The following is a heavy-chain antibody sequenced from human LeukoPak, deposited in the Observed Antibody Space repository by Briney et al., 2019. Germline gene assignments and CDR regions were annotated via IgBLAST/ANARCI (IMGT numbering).Heavy chain of an antibody. CDR3: AKDRVYYYDSSGNYAFDI. D-gene: IGHD3-22*01. V-gene: IGHV3-23*01. Sequence: GGSLRLSCAASGFTFSIYAMSWVRQATGKGLKWVSAISGSGGSTYYADSVKGRFTISRDNSKNTLYLQMNSLRAEDTAVYYCAKDRVYYYDSSGNYAFDIWGQGTMVTVSS. J-gene: IGHJ3*02. CDR1: GFTFSIYA. CDR2: ISGSGGST.